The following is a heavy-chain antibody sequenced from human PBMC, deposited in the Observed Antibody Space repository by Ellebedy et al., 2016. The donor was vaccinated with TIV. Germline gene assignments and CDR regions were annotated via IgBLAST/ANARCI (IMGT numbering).Heavy chain of an antibody. CDR2: ISGYNGHT. J-gene: IGHJ4*02. CDR1: GYTFSSYG. CDR3: ARDLQWAFDY. D-gene: IGHD1-26*01. V-gene: IGHV1-18*01. Sequence: ASVKVSCKASGYTFSSYGISWVRQAPRQGLEWIGWISGYNGHTTYAQKFQDRLTVTRDTSTSTAYMELMSLRSDDTAIYYCARDLQWAFDYWGQGALVTVSS.